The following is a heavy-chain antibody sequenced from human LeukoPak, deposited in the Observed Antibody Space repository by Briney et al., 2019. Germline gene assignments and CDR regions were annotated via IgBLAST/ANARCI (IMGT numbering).Heavy chain of an antibody. V-gene: IGHV3-33*01. CDR2: IYSGGGNTK. CDR3: VVILVPGGVWLFDL. D-gene: IGHD2-2*01. J-gene: IGHJ2*01. CDR1: GLTFTNYG. Sequence: PGTPLRLSCVASGLTFTNYGFHWVRQAPGKGLEWVAIIYSGGGNTKYYAESLKDRLTIRRDVSKDKVYLQMNSLRVEDKAVYYCVVILVPGGVWLFDLWGRGTLVTVSS.